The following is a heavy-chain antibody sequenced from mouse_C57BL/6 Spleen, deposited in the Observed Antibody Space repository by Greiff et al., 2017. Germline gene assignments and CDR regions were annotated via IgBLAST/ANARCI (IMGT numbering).Heavy chain of an antibody. CDR1: GFTFTDYY. V-gene: IGHV7-4*01. J-gene: IGHJ1*03. CDR2: IRNKANGYTT. Sequence: EVQVVESGGGLVQPGASLRLSCAASGFTFTDYYMSWVRQPPGKAHEWLAWIRNKANGYTTDYTASVKGRFTISRDNSQNILYLQMNTLRAEDSATYDCVIPHPFFWYFDVWGTGTTVTVSS. CDR3: VIPHPFFWYFDV.